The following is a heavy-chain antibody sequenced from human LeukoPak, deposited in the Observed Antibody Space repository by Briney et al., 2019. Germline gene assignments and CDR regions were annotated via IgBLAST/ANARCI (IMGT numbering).Heavy chain of an antibody. CDR3: AGGAGVYYYGMDV. V-gene: IGHV3-23*01. Sequence: PGESLRLSCAASGFTFSSYGLSWVRQAPGKGLEWVSAISGSGGSTYYADSVKGRFTISRDNSKNTLYLQMNSLRAEDTALYYCAGGAGVYYYGMDVWGQGTSVTVSS. CDR1: GFTFSSYG. CDR2: ISGSGGST. J-gene: IGHJ6*02.